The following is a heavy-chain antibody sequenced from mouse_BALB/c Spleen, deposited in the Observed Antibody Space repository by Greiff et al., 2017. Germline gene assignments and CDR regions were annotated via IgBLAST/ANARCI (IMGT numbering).Heavy chain of an antibody. J-gene: IGHJ4*01. CDR1: GFTFSSYY. CDR3: ARRYGYDDAMDY. CDR2: INSNGGST. Sequence: EVQVVESGGGLVKLGGSLKLSCAASGFTFSSYYMSWVRQTPEKRLELVAAINSNGGSTYYPDTVKGRFTISRDNAKNTLYLQMSSLKSEDTALYYCARRYGYDDAMDYWGQGTSVTVSS. V-gene: IGHV5-6-2*01. D-gene: IGHD2-2*01.